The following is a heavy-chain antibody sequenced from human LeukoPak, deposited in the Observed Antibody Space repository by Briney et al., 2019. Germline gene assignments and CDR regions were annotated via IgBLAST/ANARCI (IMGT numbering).Heavy chain of an antibody. CDR3: ARAGQGYDFWSGYSPMDV. D-gene: IGHD3-3*01. Sequence: ASVKVSCKASGYTFTGYHMHWVRQAPGQGLEWMGWINPNSGGTNYAQKFQGRVTMTRDTSISTAYMELSRLRSDDTAVYFCARAGQGYDFWSGYSPMDVWGKGTTVTVSS. V-gene: IGHV1-2*02. J-gene: IGHJ6*03. CDR2: INPNSGGT. CDR1: GYTFTGYH.